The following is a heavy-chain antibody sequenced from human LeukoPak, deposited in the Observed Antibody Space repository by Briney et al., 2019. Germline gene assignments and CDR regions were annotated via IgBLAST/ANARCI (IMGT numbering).Heavy chain of an antibody. V-gene: IGHV1-2*02. D-gene: IGHD3-22*01. J-gene: IGHJ4*02. CDR3: AREGAYYDSRVYYKRPDSYFDF. CDR1: GYTFTGSY. Sequence: EASVKVSCKASGYTFTGSYLHWVRQAPGQGLEWVGWINPNTGVTSSPQKFQGRVTMTRDTSISTVYMELSGLRSDDSAIYFCAREGAYYDSRVYYKRPDSYFDFWGQGTLVTVSS. CDR2: INPNTGVT.